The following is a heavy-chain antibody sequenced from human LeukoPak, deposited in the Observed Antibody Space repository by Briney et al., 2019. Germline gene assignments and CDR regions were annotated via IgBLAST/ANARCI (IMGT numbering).Heavy chain of an antibody. Sequence: GGSLRLSCAASGFSFNNHGMHWVRQAPGKGLEWVAVIGFDGNTKYYADSVKGRFTISRDDSKNTLFLQMDSLRAEDTAVYYCARDRGYSNFDYWGQGTLLTVSS. CDR1: GFSFNNHG. J-gene: IGHJ4*02. V-gene: IGHV3-33*01. CDR3: ARDRGYSNFDY. CDR2: IGFDGNTK. D-gene: IGHD4-11*01.